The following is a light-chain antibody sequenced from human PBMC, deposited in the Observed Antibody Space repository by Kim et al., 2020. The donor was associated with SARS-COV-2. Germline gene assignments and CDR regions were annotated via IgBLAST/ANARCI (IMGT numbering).Light chain of an antibody. CDR2: DVT. J-gene: IGLJ2*01. CDR3: SSYTGSTTVVV. V-gene: IGLV2-14*04. Sequence: QSVTISCTGTGSDVGRYNYVSGYQRHPGKAPQLMIYDVTNRPSGVSNRFSGSKSGNTASLTISGLQAEDEADYYCSSYTGSTTVVVFGGGTQLTVL. CDR1: GSDVGRYNY.